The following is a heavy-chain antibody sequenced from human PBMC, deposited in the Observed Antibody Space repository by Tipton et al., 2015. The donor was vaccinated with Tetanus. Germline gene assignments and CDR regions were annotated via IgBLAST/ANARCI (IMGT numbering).Heavy chain of an antibody. D-gene: IGHD3-3*01. Sequence: TLSLTCTVSGGSIRGGTFYWGWIRQPPGKGLEWIGSIYESGDTYYIPSLKSRVTISVDTSKNQFSLNLNPMAAADTGVYYCARHQSGYFTPFDYWGQGTLVPVSS. J-gene: IGHJ4*02. CDR2: IYESGDT. CDR1: GGSIRGGTFY. V-gene: IGHV4-39*01. CDR3: ARHQSGYFTPFDY.